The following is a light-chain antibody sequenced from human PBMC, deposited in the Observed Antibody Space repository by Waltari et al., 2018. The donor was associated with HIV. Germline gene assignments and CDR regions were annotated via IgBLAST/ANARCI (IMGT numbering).Light chain of an antibody. CDR1: QSVSNNN. CDR3: QQYGTSPLT. J-gene: IGKJ4*01. V-gene: IGKV3-20*01. CDR2: GAS. Sequence: EIVLTQSPGTLSLSPGERATLSCRASQSVSNNNLAWYQPKPGQAPRLLIYGASSRATGSPDRFSGSGSGTDFTLTISRLEPEDFAVYYCQQYGTSPLTFGGGTNVDMK.